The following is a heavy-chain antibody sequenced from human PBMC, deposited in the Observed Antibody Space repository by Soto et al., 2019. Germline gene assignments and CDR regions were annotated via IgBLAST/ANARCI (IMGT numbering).Heavy chain of an antibody. CDR2: ISAYNGNT. Sequence: GXSVKVSCTASGYTFTSYGIRWVRQAPGQGLECMGWISAYNGNTNYAQKLQGRVTMTTDTSTSTAYMELRSLRSDDTAVYYCARSAGSSSSTWFEPWGQGTLVTV. V-gene: IGHV1-18*04. D-gene: IGHD6-6*01. J-gene: IGHJ5*02. CDR1: GYTFTSYG. CDR3: ARSAGSSSSTWFEP.